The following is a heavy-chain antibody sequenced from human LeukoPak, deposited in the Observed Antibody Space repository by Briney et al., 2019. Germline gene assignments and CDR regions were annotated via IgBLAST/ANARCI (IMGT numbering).Heavy chain of an antibody. CDR1: GYSISSGYY. V-gene: IGHV4-38-2*01. D-gene: IGHD2-15*01. J-gene: IGHJ4*02. CDR3: ARRDCSGASCYFHY. Sequence: SETLSLTCAVSGYSISSGYYWGWIRQPPGKGLEWIGNMFHSGDNSYNPSLMSRVTTSVDTSKNQLSLRLTSVTAADPAVYYCARRDCSGASCYFHYWGQGTLVTVSS. CDR2: MFHSGDN.